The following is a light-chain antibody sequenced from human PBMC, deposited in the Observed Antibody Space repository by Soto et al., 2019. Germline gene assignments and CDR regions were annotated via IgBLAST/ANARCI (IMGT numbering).Light chain of an antibody. J-gene: IGLJ1*01. CDR2: EVN. CDR1: SSDVGAYNY. Sequence: QAVVTQPPSASGSPGQSVTISCTGTSSDVGAYNYVSWYQQHPGKAPKLMIYEVNKRPSGVPDRFSGSKSGNTASLTVSGLQADDEADYYCSSYAGSNNLGVFGTGTKVTVL. V-gene: IGLV2-8*01. CDR3: SSYAGSNNLGV.